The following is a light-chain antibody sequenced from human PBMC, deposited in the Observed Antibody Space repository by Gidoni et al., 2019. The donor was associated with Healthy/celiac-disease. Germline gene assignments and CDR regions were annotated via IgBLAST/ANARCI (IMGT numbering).Light chain of an antibody. CDR1: SSDVGGYNY. Sequence: QSALTQPASVSGSPGQSITIACTGTSSDVGGYNYVSWYQQHPGKAPNLMIYEVSNRPSGVPNRFSGSKSGNTASLTISGLQAEDEADYYCSAYTSSSTLEFGGGTKLTVL. CDR3: SAYTSSSTLE. V-gene: IGLV2-14*01. CDR2: EVS. J-gene: IGLJ3*02.